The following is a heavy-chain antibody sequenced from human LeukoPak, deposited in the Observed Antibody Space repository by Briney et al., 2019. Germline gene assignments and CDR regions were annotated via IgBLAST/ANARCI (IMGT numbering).Heavy chain of an antibody. Sequence: GRSLRLSCAASGFTFSSYGMHWVRQAPGKGLEWVAVISYDGSNRYYADPVKGRFTVSRDDSKNTLYLQMNSLRPEDTAVYHCAKGGASGRNFDWLLDTWGQGTLVIVSS. D-gene: IGHD3-9*01. CDR1: GFTFSSYG. CDR3: AKGGASGRNFDWLLDT. CDR2: ISYDGSNR. J-gene: IGHJ4*02. V-gene: IGHV3-30*18.